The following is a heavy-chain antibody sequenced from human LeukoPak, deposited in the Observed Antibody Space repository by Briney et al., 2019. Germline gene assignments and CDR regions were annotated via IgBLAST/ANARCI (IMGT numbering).Heavy chain of an antibody. Sequence: ASVRVSCTASGYTFTDYYMHWVRQAPGQGFEWMGWINPNDGDTNYAQKFQGRVTMTRDTSISTAHMEVSRLRSDDTAVYYCARANFLYCSSSTCLFDYWGQGTLVTVSS. CDR2: INPNDGDT. CDR1: GYTFTDYY. V-gene: IGHV1-2*02. CDR3: ARANFLYCSSSTCLFDY. J-gene: IGHJ4*02. D-gene: IGHD2-2*01.